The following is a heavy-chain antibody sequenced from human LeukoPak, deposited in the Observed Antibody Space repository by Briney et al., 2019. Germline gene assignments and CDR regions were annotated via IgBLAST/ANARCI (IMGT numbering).Heavy chain of an antibody. CDR1: GFTFSSYA. CDR2: ISSSGGST. D-gene: IGHD6-13*01. Sequence: GGSLRLSCAASGFTFSSYAMSWVRQAPGKGLEWVSAISSSGGSTYYADSVKGRFTISRDNSRNTLYLQMNSLRAEDTAVYYRAKDVLARYSSIWYYFDCWGQGIPVTVSS. J-gene: IGHJ4*02. V-gene: IGHV3-23*01. CDR3: AKDVLARYSSIWYYFDC.